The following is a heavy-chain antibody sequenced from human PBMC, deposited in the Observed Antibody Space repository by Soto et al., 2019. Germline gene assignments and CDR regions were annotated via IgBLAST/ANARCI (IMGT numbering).Heavy chain of an antibody. Sequence: QLQLQESGPGLVKPSETLSLTCTVSGGSISSSSYYWGWIRQPPGKGLEWIGSSYYSGSTYYNPSLKSRVTISVDPSKNQFSLKLSSVTAADTAVYYCARHVGYVVFSKFWFDPWGQGTLVTVSS. D-gene: IGHD5-12*01. CDR2: SYYSGST. J-gene: IGHJ5*02. V-gene: IGHV4-39*01. CDR3: ARHVGYVVFSKFWFDP. CDR1: GGSISSSSYY.